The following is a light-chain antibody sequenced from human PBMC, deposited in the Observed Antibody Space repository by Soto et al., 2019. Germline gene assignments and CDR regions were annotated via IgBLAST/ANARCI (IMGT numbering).Light chain of an antibody. CDR2: GAS. J-gene: IGKJ1*01. Sequence: EVFLTQSPGTLSLSLWEIATLSCRASQSFNSIYLAWYQQKPGQAPRLLIYGASSRATGIPDRFGGSGSGTDFTLTISRLEPEDFAVYYCHQYDSWTFGQGTKVDIK. CDR1: QSFNSIY. CDR3: HQYDSWT. V-gene: IGKV3-20*01.